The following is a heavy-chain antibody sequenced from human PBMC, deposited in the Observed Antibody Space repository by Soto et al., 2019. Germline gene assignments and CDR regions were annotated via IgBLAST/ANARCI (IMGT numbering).Heavy chain of an antibody. J-gene: IGHJ5*02. V-gene: IGHV5-51*01. CDR2: IWPGDSET. CDR1: GYTFTNYW. D-gene: IGHD6-6*01. Sequence: GESLKISCKGSGYTFTNYWIGWVRQMPGKGLEWMGIIWPGDSETRYSPSFQGQVTFSADKSINTAYLQWNSLKASDTAMYYCARHGSIGARQNWFDPWGQGTLVTVSS. CDR3: ARHGSIGARQNWFDP.